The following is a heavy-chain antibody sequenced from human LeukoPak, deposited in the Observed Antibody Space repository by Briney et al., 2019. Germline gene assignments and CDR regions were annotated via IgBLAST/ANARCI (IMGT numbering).Heavy chain of an antibody. CDR2: IYYSGST. V-gene: IGHV4-39*01. J-gene: IGHJ4*02. CDR1: GGSISSSSYY. Sequence: PSETLSLTCTVSGGSISSSSYYWGWIRQPPGKWLEWIGSIYYSGSTYYNPSLKSRVTISVDTSKNQFSLKLSSVTAADTAVYYCARTVYSSGWYIDYWGQGTLVTVSS. CDR3: ARTVYSSGWYIDY. D-gene: IGHD6-19*01.